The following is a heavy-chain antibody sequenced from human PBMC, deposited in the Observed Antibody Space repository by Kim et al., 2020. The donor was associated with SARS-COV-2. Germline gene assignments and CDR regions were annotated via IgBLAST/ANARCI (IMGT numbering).Heavy chain of an antibody. Sequence: SETLSLTCTVSGGSISSSSYYWGWIRQPPGKGLEWIGSIYYSGSTYYNPSLKSRVTISVDTSKNQFSLKLSSVTAADTAVYYCARHQGVLGWFGELYPDYWGQGTLVTVSS. CDR2: IYYSGST. CDR1: GGSISSSSYY. J-gene: IGHJ4*02. V-gene: IGHV4-39*01. CDR3: ARHQGVLGWFGELYPDY. D-gene: IGHD3-10*01.